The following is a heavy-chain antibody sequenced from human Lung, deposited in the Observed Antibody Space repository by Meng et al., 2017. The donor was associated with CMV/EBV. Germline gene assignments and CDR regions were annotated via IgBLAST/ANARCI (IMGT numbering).Heavy chain of an antibody. J-gene: IGHJ4*02. CDR3: TTAPGDYESSGYYFMD. Sequence: GESXKISCAASGFTFSGAAMHWVRLASGKGLVWVGRIRSRLNMSATAYAASVKGRFSIARDDSGHTAYLQMNSLNTEAMGVNYGTTAPGDYESSGYYFMDXGQGXLVTVSS. CDR1: GFTFSGAA. CDR2: IRSRLNMSAT. D-gene: IGHD3-22*01. V-gene: IGHV3-73*01.